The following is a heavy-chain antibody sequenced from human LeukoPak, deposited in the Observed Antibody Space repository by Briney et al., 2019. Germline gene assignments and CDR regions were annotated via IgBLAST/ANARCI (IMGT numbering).Heavy chain of an antibody. CDR2: IYYSGTA. D-gene: IGHD2-8*01. CDR1: GGSISSGDFY. CDR3: ARFSNAHGVKFDY. V-gene: IGHV4-31*03. J-gene: IGHJ4*02. Sequence: PSETLSLTCTVSGGSISSGDFYWSWVRQHPEKGLEWIGCIYYSGTAYYNPSLKSRVTMSVDTSKNQFSLKLDSVTAADTAVYYCARFSNAHGVKFDYWGQGTLVTVSS.